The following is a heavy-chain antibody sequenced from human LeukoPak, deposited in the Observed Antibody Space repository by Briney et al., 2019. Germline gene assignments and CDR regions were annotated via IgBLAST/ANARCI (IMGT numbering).Heavy chain of an antibody. CDR1: GFTFSSYE. CDR2: ISSSGSTI. CDR3: ARDLGGSGSYYGDWFDP. V-gene: IGHV3-48*03. D-gene: IGHD3-10*01. J-gene: IGHJ5*02. Sequence: GGSLRLSCAASGFTFSSYEMNWVRQAPGKGLEWVSYISSSGSTIYYADSVKGRFTISRDNAKNSLYLQMNSLRAEDTAVYYYARDLGGSGSYYGDWFDPWGQGTPVTVSS.